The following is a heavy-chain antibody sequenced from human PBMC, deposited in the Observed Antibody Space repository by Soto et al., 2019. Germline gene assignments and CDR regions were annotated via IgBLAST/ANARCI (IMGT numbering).Heavy chain of an antibody. CDR1: GFTFSSYA. V-gene: IGHV3-23*01. D-gene: IGHD3-16*01. J-gene: IGHJ3*02. CDR3: GKDPTGNYVDAFEI. Sequence: GGSLRLSCAASGFTFSSYAMSWVRQAPGRGLEWVSGISSNGDTTYYIDSVKGRFTISRDNFKNTMYLQMNSLRADDTAIYYCGKDPTGNYVDAFEIWGQGTMVTVSS. CDR2: ISSNGDTT.